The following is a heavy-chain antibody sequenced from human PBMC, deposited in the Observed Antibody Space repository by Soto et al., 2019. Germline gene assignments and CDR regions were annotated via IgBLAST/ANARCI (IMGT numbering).Heavy chain of an antibody. CDR3: ARIAEEGAN. V-gene: IGHV1-69*01. CDR2: IIPMMGTP. Sequence: QVQLVQSGAEVKEPGSSVKVSCKASGGNFSSYAINWVRQAPGQGLEWMGGIIPMMGTPNYAQKFQGRVTITADESTRTAYMELTSLRSEDTAVYYCARIAEEGANWGQGTLVTVSS. CDR1: GGNFSSYA. D-gene: IGHD1-26*01. J-gene: IGHJ4*02.